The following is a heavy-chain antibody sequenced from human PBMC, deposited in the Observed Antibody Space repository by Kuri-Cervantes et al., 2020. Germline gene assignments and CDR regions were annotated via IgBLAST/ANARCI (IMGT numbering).Heavy chain of an antibody. V-gene: IGHV6-1*01. CDR3: ARWGIGSGKTVGFGY. J-gene: IGHJ4*02. Sequence: SETLSLTCAISGDSVSSNSAAWNWIRQSPSRGLEWLGRTYYRSKWYNEYAVSVKSRITINPDTSKNQFSLQLNSVTPEDTAVYYCARWGIGSGKTVGFGYWGQGTLVTVSS. D-gene: IGHD6-13*01. CDR1: GDSVSSNSAA. CDR2: TYYRSKWYN.